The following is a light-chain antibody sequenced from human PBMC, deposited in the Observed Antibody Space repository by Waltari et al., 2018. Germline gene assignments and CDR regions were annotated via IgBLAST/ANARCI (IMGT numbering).Light chain of an antibody. CDR3: MQGLQWPLT. CDR2: MGS. J-gene: IGKJ4*01. CDR1: QSLLYRNGNNY. V-gene: IGKV2-28*01. Sequence: DIVMTQSPLSLPVTPGEPAAIPCRSSQSLLYRNGNNYLNWYLQKPGQSPQVLIYMGSNRASGVPDRFSGTGSGTDFTLKISRVEAEDVGVYYCMQGLQWPLTFGEGTKVEIK.